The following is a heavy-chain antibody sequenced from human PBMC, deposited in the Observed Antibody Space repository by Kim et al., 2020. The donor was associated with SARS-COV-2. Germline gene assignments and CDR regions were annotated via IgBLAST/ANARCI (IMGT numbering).Heavy chain of an antibody. Sequence: GGSLRLPCAASGFTFSSYEMNWVRQAPGKGLEWVSYISVSGTTHYADSVKGRFTISRDNAKNSLYLQMNSLRAEDTAVYYCARIGYCSGGTCIWGQGTLVTVSS. CDR2: ISVSGTT. CDR3: ARIGYCSGGTCI. V-gene: IGHV3-48*03. J-gene: IGHJ4*02. CDR1: GFTFSSYE. D-gene: IGHD2-15*01.